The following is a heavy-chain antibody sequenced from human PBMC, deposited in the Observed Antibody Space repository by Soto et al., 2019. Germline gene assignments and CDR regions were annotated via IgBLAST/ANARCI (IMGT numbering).Heavy chain of an antibody. J-gene: IGHJ4*02. Sequence: HPGGSLRRSCAASGFTFSTAGMHWVRQAPGKGLEWVAVVWSDGGNEYADSVKGRFTISRDNSKNTLYLQMNSLRVEDTAVYYCARKEAPRFGDLGFWGQGTVVTVS. CDR2: VWSDGGNE. D-gene: IGHD3-16*01. CDR1: GFTFSTAG. V-gene: IGHV3-33*01. CDR3: ARKEAPRFGDLGF.